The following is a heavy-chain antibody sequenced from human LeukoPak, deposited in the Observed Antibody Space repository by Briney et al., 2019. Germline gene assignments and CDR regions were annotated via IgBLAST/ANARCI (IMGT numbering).Heavy chain of an antibody. Sequence: GASVKVSCKASGYTFSSYGISWVRQAPGQGLEWMGWISAYNGNTNYAQKLQGRVTMTTDTSTSTAYMELRSLRSDDTAVYYCARDREDYYDSSGYYPDAFDIWGQGTMVTVSS. D-gene: IGHD3-22*01. CDR1: GYTFSSYG. J-gene: IGHJ3*02. CDR2: ISAYNGNT. CDR3: ARDREDYYDSSGYYPDAFDI. V-gene: IGHV1-18*01.